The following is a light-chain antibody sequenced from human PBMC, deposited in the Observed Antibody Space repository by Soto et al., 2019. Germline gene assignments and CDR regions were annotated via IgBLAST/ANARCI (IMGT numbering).Light chain of an antibody. CDR1: SSDVGGYNF. CDR3: GSYTSGSSRV. CDR2: EVS. Sequence: QSALTQPASVSGSPGQSITISCTGTSSDVGGYNFVSWYQQHPGQAPKLMIYEVSSRPAGVSNRVSGSKSGTTASLTISGLQAEDGADYYCGSYTSGSSRVFGGGTKVTVL. J-gene: IGLJ3*02. V-gene: IGLV2-14*01.